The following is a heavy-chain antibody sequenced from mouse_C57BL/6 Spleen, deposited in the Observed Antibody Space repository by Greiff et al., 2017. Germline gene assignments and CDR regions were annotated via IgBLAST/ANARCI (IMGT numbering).Heavy chain of an antibody. D-gene: IGHD1-1*01. CDR2: IHPNSGST. J-gene: IGHJ2*01. CDR3: ARDYGSSPDY. CDR1: GYTFTSYW. V-gene: IGHV1-64*01. Sequence: QVQLQQPGAELVKPGASVKLSCKASGYTFTSYWMHWVKQRPGQGLEWIGMIHPNSGSTNYNEKFKSKATLTVDKSSSTAYLQLGSLASEDPAVYYCARDYGSSPDYWGQGTTLTVSS.